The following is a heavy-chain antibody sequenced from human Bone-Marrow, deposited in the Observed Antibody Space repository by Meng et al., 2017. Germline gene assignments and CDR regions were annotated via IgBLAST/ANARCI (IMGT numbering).Heavy chain of an antibody. Sequence: QVQLQQWGAGLLKPSETLSLTCAVYGGTFSDYYWSWIRQPPGKGLEWIGEIYHSGSANYNPSLKSRVTISVDKSKNQFSLKLSSVTAADTAVYYCARALSSTYDYWGPGTLVTVSS. CDR2: IYHSGSA. D-gene: IGHD2-2*01. V-gene: IGHV4-34*01. CDR3: ARALSSTYDY. CDR1: GGTFSDYY. J-gene: IGHJ4*02.